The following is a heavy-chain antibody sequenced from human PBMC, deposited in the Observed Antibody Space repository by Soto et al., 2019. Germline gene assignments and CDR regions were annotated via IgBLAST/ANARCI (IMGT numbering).Heavy chain of an antibody. Sequence: GGSLRLSCAASGFTFSYYYMSWIRQAPGKGLEWVSYISSSSSYTNYADSVKGRFTISRDNAKNSLYLQMNSLRAEDTAVYYCARSDILTGYSGYWGQGTLVTVSS. J-gene: IGHJ1*01. CDR1: GFTFSYYY. CDR2: ISSSSSYT. D-gene: IGHD3-9*01. CDR3: ARSDILTGYSGY. V-gene: IGHV3-11*06.